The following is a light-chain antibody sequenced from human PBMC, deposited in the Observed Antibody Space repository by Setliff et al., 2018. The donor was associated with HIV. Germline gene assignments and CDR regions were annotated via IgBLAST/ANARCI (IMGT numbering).Light chain of an antibody. J-gene: IGLJ1*01. CDR2: AVS. Sequence: QSVLTQPASVSGSPVQSITISCTGSSSDVGGYNYFSWYQQHPGKAPQIMIYAVSNRPSGVSNRFSCSKSGNTASLTLSGLQAEDEADYYCSSYTSSTPLYVFGTGTKVTVL. V-gene: IGLV2-14*03. CDR1: SSDVGGYNY. CDR3: SSYTSSTPLYV.